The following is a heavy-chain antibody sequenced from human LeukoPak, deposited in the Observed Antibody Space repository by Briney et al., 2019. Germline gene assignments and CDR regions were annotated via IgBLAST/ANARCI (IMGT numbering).Heavy chain of an antibody. Sequence: SETLSLTCAVSGGSISRRTNWWSWVRQPPGKGLEWIGETYHSGGTNYNPSLKGRITISVDKSQNQFSLKVDSLTAADTAVYYCVANGYYCLDVWGKGTTVTVSS. CDR2: TYHSGGT. J-gene: IGHJ6*03. CDR3: VANGYYCLDV. D-gene: IGHD2-8*01. CDR1: GGSISRRTNW. V-gene: IGHV4-4*02.